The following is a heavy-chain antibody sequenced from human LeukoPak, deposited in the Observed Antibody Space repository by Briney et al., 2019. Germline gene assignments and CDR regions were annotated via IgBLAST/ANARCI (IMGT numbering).Heavy chain of an antibody. CDR2: ISGSGGST. CDR3: ARGRNYYDSSGDY. D-gene: IGHD3-22*01. CDR1: GFTFSSYA. V-gene: IGHV3-23*01. J-gene: IGHJ4*02. Sequence: GSLRLSCAASGFTFSSYAMSWVRQAPGKGLEWVSAISGSGGSTYYADSVKGRFTISRDNSKNTLYLQMNSLRAEDTAVYYCARGRNYYDSSGDYWGQGTLVTVSS.